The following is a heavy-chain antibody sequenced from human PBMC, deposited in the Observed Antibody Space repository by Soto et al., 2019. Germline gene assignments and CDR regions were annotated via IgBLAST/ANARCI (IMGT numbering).Heavy chain of an antibody. D-gene: IGHD6-13*01. Sequence: QVQLQESGPGLVKPSQTLSLTCTVSGGSISSGGYYWSWIRQHPGKGLEWIGYIYYSGSTYYNPSLKSRVTISVDTSKNKFSLKLSSVTAADTAVYYCATTQAVAAAGGTTPPYYYYYGMDVWGQGTTVTVSS. CDR3: ATTQAVAAAGGTTPPYYYYYGMDV. CDR1: GGSISSGGYY. J-gene: IGHJ6*02. CDR2: IYYSGST. V-gene: IGHV4-31*03.